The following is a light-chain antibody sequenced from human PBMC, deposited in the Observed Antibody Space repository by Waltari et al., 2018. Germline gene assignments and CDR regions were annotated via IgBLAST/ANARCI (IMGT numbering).Light chain of an antibody. V-gene: IGLV2-14*01. CDR2: DVS. Sequence: QSALTQPASVSGSPGQSITIPCTGTSSDVGFYNYFSWYQQHPGKAPKLIIYDVSERPSGVSDRFSGSKSGNTASLTISGLQAEDESDYYCNSYAGSSSWVFGGGTKLTV. CDR1: SSDVGFYNY. CDR3: NSYAGSSSWV. J-gene: IGLJ3*02.